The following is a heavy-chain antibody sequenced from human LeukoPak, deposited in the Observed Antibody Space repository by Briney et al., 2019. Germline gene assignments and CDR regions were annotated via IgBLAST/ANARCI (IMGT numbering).Heavy chain of an antibody. J-gene: IGHJ3*02. CDR3: ARVVVATIRGAFDI. CDR2: INTNTGNP. Sequence: ASVKVSCKASGYTFTSYAMNWVRQAPGQGLEWMGWINTNTGNPTYAQGFTGRFVFSLDTSVSTAYLQISSLKAEDTAVYYCARVVVATIRGAFDIWGQGTMVTVSS. V-gene: IGHV7-4-1*02. D-gene: IGHD5-12*01. CDR1: GYTFTSYA.